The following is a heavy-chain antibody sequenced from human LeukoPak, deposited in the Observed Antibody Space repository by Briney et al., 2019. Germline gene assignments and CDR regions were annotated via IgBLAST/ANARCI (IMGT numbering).Heavy chain of an antibody. CDR3: AGFGESSLAFDI. J-gene: IGHJ3*02. Sequence: GGSLRLSCSASGFTFSSYGMHWVRQAPGKGLEWVAVISYDGSNKYYADSVKGRFTISRDNSKNTLYLQMNSLRAEDRAVYYCAGFGESSLAFDIWGQGTMVTVSS. CDR1: GFTFSSYG. D-gene: IGHD3-10*01. V-gene: IGHV3-30*03. CDR2: ISYDGSNK.